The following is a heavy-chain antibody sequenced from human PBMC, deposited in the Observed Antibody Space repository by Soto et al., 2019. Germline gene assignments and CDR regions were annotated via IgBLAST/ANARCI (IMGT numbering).Heavy chain of an antibody. V-gene: IGHV3-23*01. D-gene: IGHD2-2*01. Sequence: EVQLLESGGGLVQPGGSLRLSCVGSGFTFINYAMNWVRQTPGKGLEWVSTISGGGDRTFDADTVKGRFTISRDNSKNTVNLQMNSLRADDTAVYYCARKVLGSTSRPDWWYFDLWGQGTLVIVSS. CDR2: ISGGGDRT. CDR3: ARKVLGSTSRPDWWYFDL. CDR1: GFTFINYA. J-gene: IGHJ2*01.